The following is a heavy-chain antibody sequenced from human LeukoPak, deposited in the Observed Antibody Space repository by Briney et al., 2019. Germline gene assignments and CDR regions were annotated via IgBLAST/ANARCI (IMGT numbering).Heavy chain of an antibody. CDR2: IYTSGST. Sequence: SETLSLTCTVSGGSISSYYWSWIRQPPGKGLEWIGYIYTSGSTNYNPSLKSRVTISVDTSKNQFSLKLSSVTAADTAVYYCAGHAPGYRTINWTLPWGQGTLVTVSS. D-gene: IGHD1-1*01. J-gene: IGHJ5*02. CDR3: AGHAPGYRTINWTLP. CDR1: GGSISSYY. V-gene: IGHV4-4*09.